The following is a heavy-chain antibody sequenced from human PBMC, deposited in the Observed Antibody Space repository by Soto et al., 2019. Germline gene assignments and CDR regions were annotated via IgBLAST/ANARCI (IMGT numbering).Heavy chain of an antibody. J-gene: IGHJ6*02. CDR2: IYPGDSDT. V-gene: IGHV5-51*01. CDR1: GYSFTSYW. CDR3: AREGYDILTGYYKTYYYYGMDV. D-gene: IGHD3-9*01. Sequence: PGESLKISCKGSGYSFTSYWIGWVRQMPGKGLEWMGIIYPGDSDTRYSPSFQGQVTISADKSISTAYLQWSSLKASDTAMYYCAREGYDILTGYYKTYYYYGMDVWGQGTTVNVSS.